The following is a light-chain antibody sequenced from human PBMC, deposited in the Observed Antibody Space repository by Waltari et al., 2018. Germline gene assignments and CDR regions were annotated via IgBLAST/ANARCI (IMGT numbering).Light chain of an antibody. Sequence: DIVLTQSPEYLPVSLGERATINCKSSQSVVFSSNNKNYLAWYQQKPGQPPKLLITWASTRESGVPDRFSGSGSETDFTLTISSLQAEDVAVYYCQQCYTFPYTFDQGTKLEIK. CDR2: WAS. V-gene: IGKV4-1*01. CDR1: QSVVFSSNNKNY. J-gene: IGKJ2*01. CDR3: QQCYTFPYT.